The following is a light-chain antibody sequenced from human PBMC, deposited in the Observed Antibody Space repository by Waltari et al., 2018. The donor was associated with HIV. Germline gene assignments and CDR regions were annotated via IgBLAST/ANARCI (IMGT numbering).Light chain of an antibody. Sequence: DIVMTQSPVSLPVTPGEPASISCRSSESLLKSNGYMYLDWYLQKPGPSPQLLIFLGSNRAPGVPDRFSGSGSATEFTLKISKVEAEDVGVYYCMQALESPLTFGGGTRMDLK. CDR2: LGS. J-gene: IGKJ4*01. CDR3: MQALESPLT. CDR1: ESLLKSNGYMY. V-gene: IGKV2-28*01.